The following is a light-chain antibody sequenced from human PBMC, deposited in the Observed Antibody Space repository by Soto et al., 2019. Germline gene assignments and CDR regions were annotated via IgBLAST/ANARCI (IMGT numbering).Light chain of an antibody. Sequence: QSALTQPASVSGSPGQSITISCTGTRTDVGSYDLVSWYQQLPGKVPKLVIYEVTKRPSGVSNRFSGSKSGNTASLTISGLRAEDEADYYCCSYAGTSSFVLFGGGTKLTVL. CDR2: EVT. V-gene: IGLV2-23*02. CDR1: RTDVGSYDL. J-gene: IGLJ2*01. CDR3: CSYAGTSSFVL.